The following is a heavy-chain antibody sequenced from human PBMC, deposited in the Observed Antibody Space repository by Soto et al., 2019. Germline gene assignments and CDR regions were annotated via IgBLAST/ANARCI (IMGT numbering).Heavy chain of an antibody. CDR3: AADGSGGTYVGVQYSEF. D-gene: IGHD2-15*01. J-gene: IGHJ4*02. Sequence: QMLLVQSGAEVRKPGSSVRVSCKASGGTFSRNPFSWVRRAPGQGLEWLGGITPTLGIPFYGQKFQSRVTSTAEASTSTVYMELRSLRSEDAAVYCCAADGSGGTYVGVQYSEFWGQGTLVTVSA. CDR2: ITPTLGIP. V-gene: IGHV1-69*01. CDR1: GGTFSRNP.